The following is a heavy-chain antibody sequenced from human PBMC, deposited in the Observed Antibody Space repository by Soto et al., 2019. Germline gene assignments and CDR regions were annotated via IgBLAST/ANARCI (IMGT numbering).Heavy chain of an antibody. CDR1: GIMSSGYG. J-gene: IGHJ4*02. D-gene: IGHD6-25*01. CDR3: ATMKRAGLGS. V-gene: IGHV1-69*09. CDR2: INPILDST. Sequence: QEQVVQSGPAMKEPGSSVKVSCRASGIMSSGYGFSWVRQAPGQGLEWVGMINPILDSTHYAQNLQGRVSLIVDKSRDTAYLEVTSLRLEDTAIYFCATMKRAGLGSWGRGTVVTVSS.